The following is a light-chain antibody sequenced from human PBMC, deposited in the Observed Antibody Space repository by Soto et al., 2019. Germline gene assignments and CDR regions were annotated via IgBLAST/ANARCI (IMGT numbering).Light chain of an antibody. J-gene: IGKJ4*01. CDR1: QSVSSN. CDR3: QQYNNLPPLP. CDR2: GAS. V-gene: IGKV3-15*01. Sequence: EIVMTQSPATLSVSPGERATLSCRASQSVSSNLAWYQQKPGQAPRLLIYGASTKATGIPARFSGSGSGTEFTLTISSMQSEDFAVYYWQQYNNLPPLPFAGGTKVDFK.